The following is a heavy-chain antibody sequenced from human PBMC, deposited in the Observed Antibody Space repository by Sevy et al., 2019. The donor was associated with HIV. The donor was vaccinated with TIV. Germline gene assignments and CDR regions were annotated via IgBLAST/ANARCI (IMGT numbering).Heavy chain of an antibody. Sequence: SETLSLTCSVSGGSISSHSYYWTWIRQHPGKGLEWIGYIHYSGRTYYNPSLKSRVTISLDTSKNHFSLSLRSVTAADTVVYYCARDHGYSNGWFPYYYYYGMDVWGPGTTVTVSS. CDR1: GGSISSHSYY. CDR2: IHYSGRT. D-gene: IGHD6-19*01. CDR3: ARDHGYSNGWFPYYYYYGMDV. V-gene: IGHV4-31*03. J-gene: IGHJ6*02.